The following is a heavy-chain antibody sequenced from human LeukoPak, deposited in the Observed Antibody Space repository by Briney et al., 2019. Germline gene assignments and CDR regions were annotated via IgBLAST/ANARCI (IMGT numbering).Heavy chain of an antibody. D-gene: IGHD5-18*01. CDR3: ARGDSYGYHYYFDY. Sequence: PSQTLSLTCTVSGGSISSGGYYWSWIRQPPGKGLEWIGYIYHSGSTYYNPSLKSRVTISVDTSKNQFSLKLGSVTAADTAVYYCARGDSYGYHYYFDYWGQGTLVTVSS. V-gene: IGHV4-30-2*01. J-gene: IGHJ4*02. CDR2: IYHSGST. CDR1: GGSISSGGYY.